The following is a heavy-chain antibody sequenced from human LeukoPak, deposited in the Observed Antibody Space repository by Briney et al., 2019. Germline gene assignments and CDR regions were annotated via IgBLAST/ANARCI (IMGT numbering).Heavy chain of an antibody. D-gene: IGHD6-19*01. V-gene: IGHV1-24*01. CDR3: ATTGEQWLVGPLDY. Sequence: ASVKVSCTVSGYTLTELSMHWVRQAPGKGLEWMGGFDPEDGETIYAQKFQGRVTMAEDTSTDTAYMELSSLRSEDTAVYYCATTGEQWLVGPLDYWGQGTLVTVSS. CDR2: FDPEDGET. CDR1: GYTLTELS. J-gene: IGHJ4*02.